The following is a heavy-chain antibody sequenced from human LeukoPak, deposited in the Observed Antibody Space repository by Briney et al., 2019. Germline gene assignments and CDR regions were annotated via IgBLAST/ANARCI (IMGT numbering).Heavy chain of an antibody. CDR3: ARGRPGSGSYAIDY. Sequence: ASVKVSCKASGYTFTSYDINRVRQATGQGLEWMGWMNPNSGNTGYAQKFQGRVTMTRNTSISTAYMELSSLRSEDTAVYYCARGRPGSGSYAIDYWGQGTLVTVSS. CDR2: MNPNSGNT. J-gene: IGHJ4*02. D-gene: IGHD3-10*01. CDR1: GYTFTSYD. V-gene: IGHV1-8*01.